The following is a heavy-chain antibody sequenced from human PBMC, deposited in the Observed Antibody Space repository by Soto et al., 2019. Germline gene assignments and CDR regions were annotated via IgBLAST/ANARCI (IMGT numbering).Heavy chain of an antibody. CDR2: ISDTGGDS. Sequence: LRLSCEASGFTFINYAMSWVRQSPGKGLEWVSSISDTGGDSYYADSMDGRFTVSRDNSKNTLYLQINSLRAEDTAIYYCVRDLYRSATMPCLDHWGQGAPVTVSS. J-gene: IGHJ4*02. V-gene: IGHV3-23*01. CDR3: VRDLYRSATMPCLDH. D-gene: IGHD1-1*01. CDR1: GFTFINYA.